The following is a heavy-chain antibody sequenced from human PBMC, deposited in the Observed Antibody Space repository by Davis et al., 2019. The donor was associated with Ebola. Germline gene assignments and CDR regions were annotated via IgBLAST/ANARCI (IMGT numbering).Heavy chain of an antibody. V-gene: IGHV4-4*02. J-gene: IGHJ6*02. CDR1: GGSISSSNC. CDR2: IYHSGST. Sequence: MPSETLSLTCAVSGGSISSSNCWSWVRQPPGQGLEWIGEIYHSGSTNYNPSLKSRVTISVDKSKNQFSLKLSSVTAADTAVYYCARDPYGGPRKYYYYYYAMDVWGQGTTVTVSS. CDR3: ARDPYGGPRKYYYYYYAMDV. D-gene: IGHD4-23*01.